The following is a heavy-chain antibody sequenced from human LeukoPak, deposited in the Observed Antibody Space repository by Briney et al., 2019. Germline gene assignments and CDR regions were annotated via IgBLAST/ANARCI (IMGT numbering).Heavy chain of an antibody. CDR3: ARDLLGGSYYLGY. CDR2: IYYSGST. D-gene: IGHD1-26*01. CDR1: GGSISSTIYY. Sequence: SETLSLTCTVSGGSISSTIYYWGWIRQPPGKGLEWIGSIYYSGSTYQNPSLKSRVTISVDTSKNQFSLKLSSVTAADTAVYYCARDLLGGSYYLGYWGQGTLVTVSS. V-gene: IGHV4-39*02. J-gene: IGHJ4*02.